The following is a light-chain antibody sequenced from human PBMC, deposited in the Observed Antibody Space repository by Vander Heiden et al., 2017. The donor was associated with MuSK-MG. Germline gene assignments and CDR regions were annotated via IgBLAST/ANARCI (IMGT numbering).Light chain of an antibody. CDR1: SSDIGGYNY. Sequence: QSALTQPPSASGSPGQSVTISCTGTSSDIGGYNYVSWYQQNPGRAPKRIIYEVNKRPSGVPDRFSGSKSGNTASLTVSGLQAEAEADYYCSSYAGSNNWVFGGGTKLTVL. CDR2: EVN. CDR3: SSYAGSNNWV. J-gene: IGLJ3*02. V-gene: IGLV2-8*01.